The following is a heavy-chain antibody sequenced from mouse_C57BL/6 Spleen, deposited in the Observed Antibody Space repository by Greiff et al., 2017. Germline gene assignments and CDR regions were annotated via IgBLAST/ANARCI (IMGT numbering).Heavy chain of an antibody. V-gene: IGHV1-80*01. Sequence: QVQLKQSGAELVKPGASVKISCKASGYAFSSYWMNWVKQRPGKGLEWIGQIYPGDGDTNYNGKFKGKATLTADKSCSTAYMQLSSLTSEDSAVYFCARGDITTVVAPYWGQGTTLTVSS. CDR1: GYAFSSYW. D-gene: IGHD1-1*01. CDR3: ARGDITTVVAPY. CDR2: IYPGDGDT. J-gene: IGHJ2*01.